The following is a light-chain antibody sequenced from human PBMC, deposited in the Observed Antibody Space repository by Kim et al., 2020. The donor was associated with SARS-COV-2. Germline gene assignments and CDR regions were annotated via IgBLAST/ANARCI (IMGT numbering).Light chain of an antibody. Sequence: ASVGDRVTITCRASRDISSYLAWYQQKPGTVPKVLIYSAYALRSGVPSRFSGSGSGTDFTLTISSLQPEDVATYYCLNYDGAPWTFGQGTKVDIK. J-gene: IGKJ1*01. CDR3: LNYDGAPWT. CDR1: RDISSY. V-gene: IGKV1-27*01. CDR2: SAY.